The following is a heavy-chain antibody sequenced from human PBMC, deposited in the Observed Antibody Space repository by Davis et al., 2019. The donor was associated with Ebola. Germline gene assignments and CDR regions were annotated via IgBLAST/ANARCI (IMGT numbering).Heavy chain of an antibody. CDR2: INHSGST. Sequence: SETLSLTCAVYGGSFSGYYWSWIRQPPGKGLEWIGEINHSGSTNYNPSLKSRVTISVDTSKNQFSLKLSSVTAADTAVYYCARGSYDILTGYYLGLDYWGQGTLVTVSS. J-gene: IGHJ4*02. D-gene: IGHD3-9*01. CDR3: ARGSYDILTGYYLGLDY. V-gene: IGHV4-34*01. CDR1: GGSFSGYY.